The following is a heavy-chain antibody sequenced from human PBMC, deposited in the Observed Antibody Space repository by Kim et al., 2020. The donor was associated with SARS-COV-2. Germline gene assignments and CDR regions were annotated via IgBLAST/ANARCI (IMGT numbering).Heavy chain of an antibody. D-gene: IGHD2-15*01. J-gene: IGHJ4*02. CDR3: AREELGYCSGGSCLDY. CDR1: GFTFSSYS. V-gene: IGHV3-21*01. Sequence: GGSLRPSCAASGFTFSSYSMNWVRQAPGKGLEWVSSISSSSNYIYYADSVKGRFTISRDNAKNSLYLQMNSLRAEDTAVYYCAREELGYCSGGSCLDYWGQGTLVTVSS. CDR2: ISSSSNYI.